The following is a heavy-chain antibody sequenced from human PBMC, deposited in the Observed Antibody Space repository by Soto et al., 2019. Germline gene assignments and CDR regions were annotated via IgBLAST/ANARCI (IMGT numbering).Heavy chain of an antibody. D-gene: IGHD4-17*01. CDR2: ISRSSNVI. V-gene: IGHV3-23*01. CDR3: AKDPNGEYIGAFDD. J-gene: IGHJ4*02. Sequence: EVQLLESGGDLVQPGGSLRLSCAASGFAFSNYAVTWVRQAQGKGLEWVSSISRSSNVIYYADSVKGRFIISRDNSKNTLYLQMNSLRAEDTARYYCAKDPNGEYIGAFDDWGQGTLVTVSS. CDR1: GFAFSNYA.